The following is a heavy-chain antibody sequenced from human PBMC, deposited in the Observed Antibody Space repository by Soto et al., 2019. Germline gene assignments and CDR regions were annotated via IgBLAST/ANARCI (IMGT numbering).Heavy chain of an antibody. Sequence: PGGSLRLSCAASGFIFSNYAMNWVRQAPGKGLEWVSYISIGSGSIFYADSVKGRFTISRDDARNSLFLQMNTLRDEDTAVYYCAKDTYLDYSDSSGYYPWYYYGLDVWGQGTTVTVSS. CDR1: GFIFSNYA. D-gene: IGHD3-22*01. CDR2: ISIGSGSI. CDR3: AKDTYLDYSDSSGYYPWYYYGLDV. V-gene: IGHV3-48*02. J-gene: IGHJ6*02.